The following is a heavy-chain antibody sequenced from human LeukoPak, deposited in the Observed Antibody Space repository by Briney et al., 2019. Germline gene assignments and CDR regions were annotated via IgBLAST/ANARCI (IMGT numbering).Heavy chain of an antibody. CDR3: ARGGFGYDYYYFYAMDV. V-gene: IGHV1-2*06. Sequence: ASVKVSCKASGDTFTGYYMHWVRQAPGQGLEWMGRLNPNSGGTNYAQKFQGRVTMTRDTSISTVYMELSRLRSDDTAVYYCARGGFGYDYYYFYAMDVWGQGTTVTVSS. CDR1: GDTFTGYY. J-gene: IGHJ6*02. CDR2: LNPNSGGT. D-gene: IGHD5-18*01.